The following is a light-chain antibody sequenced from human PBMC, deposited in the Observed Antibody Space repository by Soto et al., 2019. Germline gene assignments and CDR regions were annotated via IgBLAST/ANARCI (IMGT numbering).Light chain of an antibody. Sequence: QLVLTQPPSASASLGASVTLTCTLSSGYSNYTVDWYQQRPGKGPRFVMRVGTGGIVGSKGDGIPDRFSVLGSGLNRYLTIKNTQEEDESDYHCGADHGSGSNFVYVFGTGTQLTVL. V-gene: IGLV9-49*01. J-gene: IGLJ1*01. CDR3: GADHGSGSNFVYV. CDR1: SGYSNYT. CDR2: VGTGGIVG.